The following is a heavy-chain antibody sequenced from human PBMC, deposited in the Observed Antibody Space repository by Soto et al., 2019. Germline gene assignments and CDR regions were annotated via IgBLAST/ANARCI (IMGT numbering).Heavy chain of an antibody. CDR2: IYPGDSDT. Sequence: PGESLKISCKGSGYSFTGYWSGWVRQMPGQGLEWMGMIYPGDSDTRYSPPFQGQVTISADKSSSTAYLQWSSLKASHTAMYYCPTPPHSRSWYGHALDIWGEGTMVTVSS. J-gene: IGHJ3*02. D-gene: IGHD6-13*01. CDR3: PTPPHSRSWYGHALDI. CDR1: GYSFTGYW. V-gene: IGHV5-51*01.